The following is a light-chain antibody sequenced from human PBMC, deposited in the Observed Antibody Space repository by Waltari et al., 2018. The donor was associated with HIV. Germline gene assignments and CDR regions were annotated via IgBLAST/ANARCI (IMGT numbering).Light chain of an antibody. Sequence: DIQLTQSPSILSASVGDRVTITCRASQGISTYLAWYQQTPGKAPKLLIFLASTLQSGVPSRFSGSGSETDFTLIISSLQPEDFATYYCQQLHTYPRTFGQGTKVEIK. CDR1: QGISTY. CDR2: LAS. J-gene: IGKJ1*01. V-gene: IGKV1-9*01. CDR3: QQLHTYPRT.